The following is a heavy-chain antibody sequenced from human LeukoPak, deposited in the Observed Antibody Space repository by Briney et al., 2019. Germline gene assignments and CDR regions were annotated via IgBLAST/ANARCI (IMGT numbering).Heavy chain of an antibody. CDR2: IYHSGST. CDR1: GYSISSGYC. J-gene: IGHJ4*02. D-gene: IGHD6-13*01. Sequence: SETLSLTCTVSGYSISSGYCRGLTRQPPWEGLEWVGSIYHSGSTYYNPSLKSRVTISVGTSKNQYSLKLSSVTAAGTAMYYCARIPEGIAAAGGYFDDWGQETLVTVSS. CDR3: ARIPEGIAAAGGYFDD. V-gene: IGHV4-38-2*02.